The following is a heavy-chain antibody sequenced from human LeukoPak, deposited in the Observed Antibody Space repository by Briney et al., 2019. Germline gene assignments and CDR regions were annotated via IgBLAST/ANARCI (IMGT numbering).Heavy chain of an antibody. V-gene: IGHV1-69*13. Sequence: ASVKVSCKASGGTFSSYAISWVRQAPGQGLEWMGGIIPIFGTASYAQKFQGRVTITADESTSTAYMELSSLRSEDTAVYYCAREQYSSSWYGREGYFDLWGRGTLVTVSS. J-gene: IGHJ2*01. CDR3: AREQYSSSWYGREGYFDL. CDR2: IIPIFGTA. D-gene: IGHD6-13*01. CDR1: GGTFSSYA.